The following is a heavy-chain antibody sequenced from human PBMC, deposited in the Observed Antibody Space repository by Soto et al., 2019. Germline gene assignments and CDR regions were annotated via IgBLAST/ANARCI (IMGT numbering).Heavy chain of an antibody. CDR3: AKLAPPARGWDV. CDR1: GFTFSSYW. CDR2: IKQDGSEK. V-gene: IGHV3-7*01. D-gene: IGHD3-3*02. J-gene: IGHJ6*04. Sequence: EVQLVESGGGLVQPGGSLRLSCAASGFTFSSYWMSWVRQAPVKGLEWVGNIKQDGSEKNYVDFVEGRFTISRDNAENYVNLKMNSLGAGDAGVYYWAKLAPPARGWDVWGKGTTVVVSS.